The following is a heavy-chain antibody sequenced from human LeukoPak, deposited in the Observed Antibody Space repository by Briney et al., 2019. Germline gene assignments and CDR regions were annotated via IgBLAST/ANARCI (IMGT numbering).Heavy chain of an antibody. Sequence: SETLSLTCAVYGDSFSAYYWSWLRQSPGKGLEWIVEVNHGVSTNYNPSLKSRATISVDMSKNQFFLKLASVTAADSGVYYCAREGGSNTLRFDYWGQGTLISVSS. V-gene: IGHV4-34*01. J-gene: IGHJ4*02. D-gene: IGHD1-26*01. CDR1: GDSFSAYY. CDR3: AREGGSNTLRFDY. CDR2: VNHGVST.